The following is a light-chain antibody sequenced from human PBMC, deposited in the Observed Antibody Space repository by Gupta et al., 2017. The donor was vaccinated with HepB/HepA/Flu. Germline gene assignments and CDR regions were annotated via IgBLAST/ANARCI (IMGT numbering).Light chain of an antibody. V-gene: IGLV8-61*01. Sequence: QIVVTQEPSFSVSPGGTVTRTCGLSSASVSTSYYPRWYQQTPGQAPRTLIYSTNTRSSGVPDRFSGAILGNKAALTITGAQADDESDYYCVLYMGSGSWVFGGGTKLTVL. CDR2: STN. CDR1: SASVSTSYY. CDR3: VLYMGSGSWV. J-gene: IGLJ3*02.